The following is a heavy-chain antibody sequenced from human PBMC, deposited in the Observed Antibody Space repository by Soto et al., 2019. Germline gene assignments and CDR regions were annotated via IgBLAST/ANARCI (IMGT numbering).Heavy chain of an antibody. J-gene: IGHJ3*02. CDR1: GVTFSNYA. CDR2: TSDSYDST. D-gene: IGHD3-22*01. Sequence: VQLLESGGGLVQPGGSLRLSRAASGVTFSNYAMTWVRQAPGKGLEWVSVTSDSYDSTYYADSVKGRFTISRDNSKNTLYLQMNSLRAEDTAVYYCAKVRDSSGFDAFDIWGQGTMVTVSS. V-gene: IGHV3-23*01. CDR3: AKVRDSSGFDAFDI.